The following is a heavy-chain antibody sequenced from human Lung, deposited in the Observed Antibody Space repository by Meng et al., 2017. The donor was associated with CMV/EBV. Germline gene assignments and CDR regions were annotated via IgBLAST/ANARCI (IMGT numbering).Heavy chain of an antibody. Sequence: GESXKISCAASGFTFSSYWMHWVRQAPGKGLEWVSYISDSGDAKFYGDSVKGRFTISRDNAKRSIFLQLNSLRADDTAVYYCARFVKDTSTWYSNYFDHWGQGTLVTVSS. J-gene: IGHJ4*02. CDR3: ARFVKDTSTWYSNYFDH. CDR2: ISDSGDAK. CDR1: GFTFSSYW. V-gene: IGHV3-48*04. D-gene: IGHD1-1*01.